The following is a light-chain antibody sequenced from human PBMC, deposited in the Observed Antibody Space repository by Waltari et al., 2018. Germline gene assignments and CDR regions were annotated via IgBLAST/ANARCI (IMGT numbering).Light chain of an antibody. Sequence: QSALTQPRSVSGSPGQSVTISCTGTSSDVGGYNYVSWSPQHPGKAPKVMIYDVDKRPSGVPDRVSGSKSGNTASLTISGLQAEDEADYYCYSYAGTYTPYVIFGGGTKLTVL. J-gene: IGLJ2*01. CDR2: DVD. V-gene: IGLV2-11*01. CDR3: YSYAGTYTPYVI. CDR1: SSDVGGYNY.